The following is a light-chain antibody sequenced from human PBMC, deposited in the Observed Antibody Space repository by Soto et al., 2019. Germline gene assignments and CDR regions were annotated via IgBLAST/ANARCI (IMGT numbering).Light chain of an antibody. CDR2: AAS. CDR3: LQDFAYPLT. J-gene: IGKJ4*01. V-gene: IGKV1-6*01. Sequence: AIQMTQSPSSLSASVGDRVTITCRASQGVSNDVGWYQQKPGKAPRLLIYAASTLQSGVPSRFSGSQSATDFTHTISSLQPEDFATYYCLQDFAYPLTFGGGTKVEIK. CDR1: QGVSND.